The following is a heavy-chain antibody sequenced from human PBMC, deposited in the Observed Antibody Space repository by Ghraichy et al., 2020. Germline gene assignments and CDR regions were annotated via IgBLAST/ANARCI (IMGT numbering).Heavy chain of an antibody. Sequence: GGSLRLSCAASGFTFSGSALDWVRQASGKGLEWVGRIRSQANSYATEYAESVEGRFTISRDDSKNTAFLQMHSLKTEDMAVYYCARHGSSPTYYYDHSGPTPVDYWGQGTLVTVSS. CDR1: GFTFSGSA. CDR2: IRSQANSYAT. D-gene: IGHD3-22*01. CDR3: ARHGSSPTYYYDHSGPTPVDY. J-gene: IGHJ4*02. V-gene: IGHV3-73*01.